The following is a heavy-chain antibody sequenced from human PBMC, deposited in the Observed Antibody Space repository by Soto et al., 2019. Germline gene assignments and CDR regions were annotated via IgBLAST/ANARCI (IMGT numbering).Heavy chain of an antibody. CDR2: ISGSSVYI. J-gene: IGHJ5*02. CDR1: GFTFRNYN. Sequence: GGSLRFSCVGSGFTFRNYNMNWVRQVPGKGLECVSHISGSSVYIHYADSVKGRFTITRDNAKNSVYLQMDSLRAEDTAVYYCAREGALKPFSSWGQGALVTVSS. V-gene: IGHV3-21*01. CDR3: AREGALKPFSS.